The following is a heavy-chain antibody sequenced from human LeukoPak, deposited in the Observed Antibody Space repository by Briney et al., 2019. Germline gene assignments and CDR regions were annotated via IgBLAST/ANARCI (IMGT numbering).Heavy chain of an antibody. CDR3: AKEDANTYYYDSSGYYYFDY. Sequence: PGGSLRLSCAASGFTFSSYAMSWVRQAPGKGLEWVSAISGSGGSTYYADSVKGRFTISRDNSKNTLYLQMNSLRAEDTAVYYCAKEDANTYYYDSSGYYYFDYWGQGTLVTVSS. J-gene: IGHJ4*02. CDR2: ISGSGGST. CDR1: GFTFSSYA. V-gene: IGHV3-23*01. D-gene: IGHD3-22*01.